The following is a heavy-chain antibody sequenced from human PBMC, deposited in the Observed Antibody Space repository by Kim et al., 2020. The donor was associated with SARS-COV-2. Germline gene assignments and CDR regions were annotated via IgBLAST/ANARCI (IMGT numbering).Heavy chain of an antibody. V-gene: IGHV3-23*01. CDR1: GFTFRNYA. CDR2: ISKNGETT. J-gene: IGHJ1*01. D-gene: IGHD6-19*01. CDR3: AIDPPWTVADRY. Sequence: GGSLRLSCAASGFTFRNYAMSWVRQSPGKGLEWVSTISKNGETTYYSDSVKGRFTISRDNSKNTVNLQMDSLRVEDTAGYYCAIDPPWTVADRYWGQGTL.